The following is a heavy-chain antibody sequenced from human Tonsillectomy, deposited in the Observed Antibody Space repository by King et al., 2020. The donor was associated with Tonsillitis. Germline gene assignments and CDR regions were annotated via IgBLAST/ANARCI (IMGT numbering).Heavy chain of an antibody. J-gene: IGHJ4*02. CDR3: ARVAGAVDDF. CDR2: INHSGST. D-gene: IGHD3-10*01. Sequence: VQLQQWGAGLLKPSETLSLPCAVYGGSFSGYYWSWIRQPPGKGLEWIGEINHSGSTNYNPSLKSRVTISVDTSKNQFSLKLSSVTAADTAVYYCARVAGAVDDFWGQGTLVTVSS. V-gene: IGHV4-34*01. CDR1: GGSFSGYY.